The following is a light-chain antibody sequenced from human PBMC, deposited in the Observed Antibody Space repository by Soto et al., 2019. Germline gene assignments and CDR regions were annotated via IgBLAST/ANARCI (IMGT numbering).Light chain of an antibody. J-gene: IGKJ3*01. CDR2: AAT. V-gene: IGKV1-9*01. Sequence: DIQLTQSPSFLSASVGDRVTITCRASQDINRYLAWYQQTAGRDPKLLIYAATTLQSGVTSRFSGSGSGTEFTLTNSSLQSEYFATYYCQQLKSYPRTFGPGTKVDIK. CDR1: QDINRY. CDR3: QQLKSYPRT.